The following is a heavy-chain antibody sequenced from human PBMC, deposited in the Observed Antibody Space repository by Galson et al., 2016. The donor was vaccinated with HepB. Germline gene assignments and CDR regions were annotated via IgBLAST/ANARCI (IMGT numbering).Heavy chain of an antibody. V-gene: IGHV3-74*01. CDR2: INPDGTYT. J-gene: IGHJ6*02. CDR1: GFTFSNYW. CDR3: ARAPDCVGPIGSVYYGMDV. D-gene: IGHD2-21*01. Sequence: SLRLSCAASGFTFSNYWIHWVRHTPGKGLMWVSRINPDGTYTTYADSVKGRFTISRDNARSTVYLQMHSLRDEDTAVYYCARAPDCVGPIGSVYYGMDVWGQGTTVTVSS.